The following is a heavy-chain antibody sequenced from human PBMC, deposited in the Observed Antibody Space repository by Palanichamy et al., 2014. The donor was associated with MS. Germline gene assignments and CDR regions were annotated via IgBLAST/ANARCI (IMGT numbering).Heavy chain of an antibody. D-gene: IGHD3-10*01. J-gene: IGHJ4*02. V-gene: IGHV3-23*01. Sequence: DVQLLESGGGLVQPGGSLRLSCAASGFTFSDFAMSWVRQAPGKGLEWVSTISGSGRNVYDADSVRGRFTISRDSSKNTLFLQMNSLRAEDTALYYCAKSSIRFAELLFHFDYWGQGSLVTVSS. CDR2: ISGSGRNV. CDR1: GFTFSDFA. CDR3: AKSSIRFAELLFHFDY.